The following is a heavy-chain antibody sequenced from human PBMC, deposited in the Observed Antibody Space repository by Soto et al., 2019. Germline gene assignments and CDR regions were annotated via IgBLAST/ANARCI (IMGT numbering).Heavy chain of an antibody. J-gene: IGHJ4*02. D-gene: IGHD2-2*01. V-gene: IGHV1-8*01. CDR1: GYSFISYD. CDR2: MNPNSCNT. Sequence: QVQLVQSGAEVKKPGASVKVSCKASGYSFISYDINWVRQATGQGLEWMGWMNPNSCNTGYAQKVQGRVTMTRNTSISTAYMELSSLRSEDTAVYSCAREAAALGNDYWGQGTLVTVSS. CDR3: AREAAALGNDY.